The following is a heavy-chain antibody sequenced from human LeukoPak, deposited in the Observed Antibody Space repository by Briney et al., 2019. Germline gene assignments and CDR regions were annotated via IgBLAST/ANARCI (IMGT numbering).Heavy chain of an antibody. CDR1: GFTFDDFA. CDR2: LSWNSATI. Sequence: PGGSLRLSCVASGFTFDDFAMHWVRQAPGKGLEWVSGLSWNSATIGYADSVKGRFTISRDNAKNSLYLQMNSLGAGDTALYYCAKGDRNYYYSFESWGQGTLVTVSS. D-gene: IGHD1-26*01. CDR3: AKGDRNYYYSFES. V-gene: IGHV3-9*01. J-gene: IGHJ4*02.